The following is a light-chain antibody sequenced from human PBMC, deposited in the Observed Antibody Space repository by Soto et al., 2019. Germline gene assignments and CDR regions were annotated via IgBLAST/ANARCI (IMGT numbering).Light chain of an antibody. CDR3: VLYMGSGLWV. CDR1: SGSVSTSYY. Sequence: QAVVTQEPSFSVSPGRTVTLTCGLRSGSVSTSYYPSWYQQTPGQAPRTLIYSTNTRSSGVPDRFSGSILGNKAALTITGAQADDESEYYCVLYMGSGLWVFGGGTKLT. CDR2: STN. V-gene: IGLV8-61*01. J-gene: IGLJ3*02.